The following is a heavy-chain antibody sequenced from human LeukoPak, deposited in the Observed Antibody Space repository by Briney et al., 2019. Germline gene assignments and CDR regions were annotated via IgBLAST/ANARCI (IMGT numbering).Heavy chain of an antibody. CDR3: ARGRSSSCRSSNWFDP. CDR2: INHSGST. V-gene: IGHV4-34*01. D-gene: IGHD6-13*01. Sequence: SETLSLICAVYGGSFSGYYWSWIRQPPGKGLEWIGEINHSGSTNYNPSLKSRVTISVDTPKNQFSLKLSSVTAADTAVYYCARGRSSSCRSSNWFDPWGQGTLVTVSS. CDR1: GGSFSGYY. J-gene: IGHJ5*02.